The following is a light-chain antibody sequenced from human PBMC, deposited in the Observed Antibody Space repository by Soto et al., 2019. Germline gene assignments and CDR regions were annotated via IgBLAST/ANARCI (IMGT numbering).Light chain of an antibody. Sequence: EIVMKQSPATLSGSPGERATLSCRASQSVGSTLAWYQQRPGQSPRLLIYGASTRATGIPARFSGSGSGTEFTLTISSLQSEDFAVYYCQQYNNWPPTWTFGQGTKVDIK. J-gene: IGKJ1*01. CDR3: QQYNNWPPTWT. CDR2: GAS. V-gene: IGKV3-15*01. CDR1: QSVGST.